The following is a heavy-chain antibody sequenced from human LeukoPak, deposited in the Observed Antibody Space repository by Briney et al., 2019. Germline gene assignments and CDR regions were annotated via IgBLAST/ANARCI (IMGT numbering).Heavy chain of an antibody. J-gene: IGHJ5*02. V-gene: IGHV4-34*01. CDR2: INHSGST. CDR3: SRVLIYTNLKYNWFDP. Sequence: SETLSLTCAVYGGSFSGYYWSWIRQPPGKGLEWIGEINHSGSTNYNPSLKSRVTISVDTSKNQFSLKLSSVTAADTAVYYCSRVLIYTNLKYNWFDPWGQGTLVTVSS. D-gene: IGHD4-11*01. CDR1: GGSFSGYY.